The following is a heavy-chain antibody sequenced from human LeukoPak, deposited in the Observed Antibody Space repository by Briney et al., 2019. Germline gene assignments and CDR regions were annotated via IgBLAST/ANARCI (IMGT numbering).Heavy chain of an antibody. Sequence: GGSLRLSWAASGFTVSSNYMSWVRQAPGKGLEWVSVIYSGGSTYYSDSVKGRFTISRDNSKNTLYLQMNSLRAEDTAVYYCARVRASTTIFGVVRGNWFDPWGQGTLVTVSS. V-gene: IGHV3-66*02. CDR1: GFTVSSNY. CDR3: ARVRASTTIFGVVRGNWFDP. J-gene: IGHJ5*02. CDR2: IYSGGST. D-gene: IGHD3-3*01.